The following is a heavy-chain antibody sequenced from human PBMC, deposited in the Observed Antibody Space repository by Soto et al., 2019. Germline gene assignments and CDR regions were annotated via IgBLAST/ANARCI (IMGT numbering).Heavy chain of an antibody. V-gene: IGHV4-59*08. CDR3: AILGGYYQSLDT. CDR1: GGSIDTYY. CDR2: IYYSGST. D-gene: IGHD3-3*01. J-gene: IGHJ5*02. Sequence: SDTLSLTCTVSGGSIDTYYWSWIRQPPGKGLQWIGYIYYSGSTTYSPSLKSRVTISVDRSKNQFSLKLTSVTAADTAVYYCAILGGYYQSLDTWGQGTLVTVSS.